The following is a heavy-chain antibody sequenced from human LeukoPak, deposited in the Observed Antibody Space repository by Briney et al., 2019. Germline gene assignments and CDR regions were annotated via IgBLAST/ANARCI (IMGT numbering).Heavy chain of an antibody. CDR1: GGSISSYY. J-gene: IGHJ4*02. CDR2: IYYSGST. CDR3: ARGWTEYYFDY. Sequence: SETLSLTCTVSGGSISSYYWSWIRQPPGKGLEWIGYIYYSGSTNYNPSLKSRVTISVDTSKNQFSLKLSSVTAADTAVYYYARGWTEYYFDYWGQGTLVTVSS. D-gene: IGHD2-15*01. V-gene: IGHV4-59*01.